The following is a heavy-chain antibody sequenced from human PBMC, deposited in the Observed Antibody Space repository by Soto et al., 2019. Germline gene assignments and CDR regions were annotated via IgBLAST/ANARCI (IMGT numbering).Heavy chain of an antibody. CDR1: GYTFSSYT. J-gene: IGHJ5*02. V-gene: IGHV1-18*04. CDR3: ASHVHYSSSPNWFDH. D-gene: IGHD6-6*01. CDR2: ISAYNGTA. Sequence: GASVKVSCKASGYTFSSYTITWVRQAPGQGLEWMGWISAYNGTANYAQKFQGRVTITADESTSTAYMELSSLRYEDTDVYYCASHVHYSSSPNWFDHWGQGNLVTVSS.